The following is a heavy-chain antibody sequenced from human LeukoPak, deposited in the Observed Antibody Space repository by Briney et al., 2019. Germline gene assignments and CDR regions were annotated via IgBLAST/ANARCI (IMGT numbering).Heavy chain of an antibody. J-gene: IGHJ4*02. Sequence: GGSLRLSCAASGFTFSSYEMNWVRQAPGKGLDWVSYISSSGNTIYYADSVKGRFTISRDNSKNTLYLQMNSLRAEDTAVYYCAKEPDSSSWYGPIFDYWGQGTLVTVSS. CDR3: AKEPDSSSWYGPIFDY. V-gene: IGHV3-48*03. CDR1: GFTFSSYE. CDR2: ISSSGNTI. D-gene: IGHD6-13*01.